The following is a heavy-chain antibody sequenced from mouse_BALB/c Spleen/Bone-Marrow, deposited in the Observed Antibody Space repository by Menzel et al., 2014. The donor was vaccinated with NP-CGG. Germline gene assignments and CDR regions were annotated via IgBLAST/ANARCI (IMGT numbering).Heavy chain of an antibody. CDR1: GYTFTSYW. CDR2: IGPSDSET. Sequence: VQLQQSGAELVKPGAPVKPSCKASGYTFTSYWMNWVKQRPGRGLEWIGRIGPSDSETHYNQKFKDKATLTVDKSSSTAYIQLSSLTSEDSAVYYCARALGDGYYYAMDYWGQGTSVTVSS. CDR3: ARALGDGYYYAMDY. J-gene: IGHJ4*01. D-gene: IGHD2-3*01. V-gene: IGHV1-69*02.